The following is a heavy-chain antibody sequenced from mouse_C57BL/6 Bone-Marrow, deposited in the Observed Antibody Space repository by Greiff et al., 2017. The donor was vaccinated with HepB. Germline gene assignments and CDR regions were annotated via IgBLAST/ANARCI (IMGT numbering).Heavy chain of an antibody. CDR2: IRNKANGYTT. D-gene: IGHD4-1*01. CDR1: GFTFTDYY. CDR3: ARYRRLGPWYFDV. Sequence: EVKVVESGGGLVQPGGSLSLSCAASGFTFTDYYMSWVRQPPGKALEWLGFIRNKANGYTTEYSASVKGRFTISRDNSQSILYLQMNALRAEDSATYYCARYRRLGPWYFDVWGTGTTVTVSS. J-gene: IGHJ1*03. V-gene: IGHV7-3*01.